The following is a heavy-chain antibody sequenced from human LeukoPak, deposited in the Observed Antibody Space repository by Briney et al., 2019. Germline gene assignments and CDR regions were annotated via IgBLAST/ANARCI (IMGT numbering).Heavy chain of an antibody. CDR2: FYNYEGI. Sequence: SETLSLTCTVSGGSISSSRYYCGWIRQPPGEGREWNGGFYNYEGICCNPDLQSRVTISVDTSKNQFPLKLSSVTAADTAVYYCARPRATYDAFDIWGQGTMVTVSS. D-gene: IGHD1-26*01. CDR1: GGSISSSRYY. V-gene: IGHV4-39*06. CDR3: ARPRATYDAFDI. J-gene: IGHJ3*02.